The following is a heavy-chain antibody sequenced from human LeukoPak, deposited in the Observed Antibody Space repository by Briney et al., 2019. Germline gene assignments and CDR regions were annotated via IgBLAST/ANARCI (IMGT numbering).Heavy chain of an antibody. Sequence: GGSLRLSCAASGFTFRTLALNWVRQAPAKGLEWVSTISDNGRSTHYADSVKGRFTIPRDNSKNTLDLQMNSLKAEDTAIYYCAKDVRPGGGGMDVWGQGTTVTVSS. J-gene: IGHJ6*02. CDR3: AKDVRPGGGGMDV. D-gene: IGHD3-10*02. V-gene: IGHV3-23*01. CDR1: GFTFRTLA. CDR2: ISDNGRST.